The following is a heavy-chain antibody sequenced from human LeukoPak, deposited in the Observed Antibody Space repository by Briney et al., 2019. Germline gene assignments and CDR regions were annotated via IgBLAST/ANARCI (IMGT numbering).Heavy chain of an antibody. D-gene: IGHD2-2*01. J-gene: IGHJ4*02. CDR1: GFTFSDYA. CDR2: ISDSGVDT. V-gene: IGHV3-23*01. Sequence: PGGSLRLSCAASGFTFSDYAMSRLRQAPGRGLEWVSAISDSGVDTYYADSVKGRFTMSRDNSKSTLYLQMNRLRAEDTAVYYCVNGNSNSPKDYWGQGTLVTVAS. CDR3: VNGNSNSPKDY.